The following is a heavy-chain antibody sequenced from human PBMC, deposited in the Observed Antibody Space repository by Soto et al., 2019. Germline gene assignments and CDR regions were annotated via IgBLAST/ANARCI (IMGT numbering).Heavy chain of an antibody. CDR1: GDSISSTSYY. Sequence: QLQLQESGPGLVKPSETLSLTCTVSGDSISSTSYYWGWIRQPPGKGLEWIGSIYYSGSTYYNPSLKSRVTRAVDTAKNQFSLKLYSVTAADTAVYYCARHRVVVAATIYWFDPWGQGTLVTVSS. CDR3: ARHRVVVAATIYWFDP. D-gene: IGHD2-15*01. J-gene: IGHJ5*02. CDR2: IYYSGST. V-gene: IGHV4-39*01.